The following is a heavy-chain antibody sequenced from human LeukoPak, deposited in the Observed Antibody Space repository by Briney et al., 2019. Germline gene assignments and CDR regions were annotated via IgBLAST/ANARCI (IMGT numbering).Heavy chain of an antibody. CDR1: GGSFSGYY. CDR2: INHSGST. CDR3: ARGHRGYSGYPNSRGHYYGMDV. Sequence: SETLSLTCAVYGGSFSGYYWSWIRQPPGKGLEWIGEINHSGSTNYNPSLKSRVTISVDTSKNQFSLKLSSVTAADTAVYYCARGHRGYSGYPNSRGHYYGMDVWGQGTTVTVSS. D-gene: IGHD5-12*01. J-gene: IGHJ6*02. V-gene: IGHV4-34*01.